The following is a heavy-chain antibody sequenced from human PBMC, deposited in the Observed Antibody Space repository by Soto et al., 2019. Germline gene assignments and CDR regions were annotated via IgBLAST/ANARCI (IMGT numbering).Heavy chain of an antibody. J-gene: IGHJ5*02. CDR1: GYTFTSYG. V-gene: IGHV1-18*01. Sequence: ASVKVSCKASGYTFTSYGISWVRQAPGQGLEWMGWISAYNGNTNYAQKLQGRVTMTTDTSTSTAYMELRSLRSDDTAVYYCARGARSGWYKTGFDPWGQGTLVTVSS. CDR3: ARGARSGWYKTGFDP. D-gene: IGHD6-19*01. CDR2: ISAYNGNT.